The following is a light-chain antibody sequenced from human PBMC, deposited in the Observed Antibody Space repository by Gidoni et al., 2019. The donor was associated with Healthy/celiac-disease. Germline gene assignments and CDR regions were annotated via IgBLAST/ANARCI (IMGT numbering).Light chain of an antibody. Sequence: QSVLTQTPSVSGAPGQRGTISCTGSSSNIGAGYYVHWYQQLPGTAPKLLIYGNSNRPSGVPDRFSGSKSGTSASLAITGLQAEDEADYYCQSSDSSLSGHVVFGGGTTLTVL. J-gene: IGLJ2*01. V-gene: IGLV1-40*01. CDR1: SSNIGAGYY. CDR3: QSSDSSLSGHVV. CDR2: GNS.